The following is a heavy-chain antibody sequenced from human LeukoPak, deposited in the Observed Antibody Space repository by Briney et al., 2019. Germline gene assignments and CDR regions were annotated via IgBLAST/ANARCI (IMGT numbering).Heavy chain of an antibody. J-gene: IGHJ4*02. D-gene: IGHD2-21*02. CDR1: GYTFTSYG. CDR3: ARDHEKSYCGGDCYIPHY. CDR2: ISAYNGNT. Sequence: GASVKVSCKASGYTFTSYGISWVRQAPGQGLEWMGWISAYNGNTNYAQKLQGRVTMTTDTSTSTAYMELRSLRSDDTAVYYCARDHEKSYCGGDCYIPHYWGQGTLVSVSS. V-gene: IGHV1-18*01.